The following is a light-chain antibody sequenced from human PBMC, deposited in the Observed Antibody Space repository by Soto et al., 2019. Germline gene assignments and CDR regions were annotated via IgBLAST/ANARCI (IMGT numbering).Light chain of an antibody. J-gene: IGKJ1*01. V-gene: IGKV1-27*01. CDR2: AAS. CDR3: QNYNSAPWT. Sequence: DIQMTQSPSSLSASVEDRVTITCRASQGITDYLAWYQQKPGQVPNLLIYAASTLQSGVPSRFSGSGSGTDFTLTITGLQTEDVATYYCQNYNSAPWTFGQGTKVEIK. CDR1: QGITDY.